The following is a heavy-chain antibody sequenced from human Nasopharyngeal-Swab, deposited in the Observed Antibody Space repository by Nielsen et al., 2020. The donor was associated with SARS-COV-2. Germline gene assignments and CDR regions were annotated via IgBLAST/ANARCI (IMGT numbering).Heavy chain of an antibody. CDR1: GGSISSGSYS. CDR2: IYTSGST. Sequence: SETLSLTCTVSGGSISSGSYSWSWIRQPAGKGLEWIGRIYTSGSTNYNPSLKSRVTISVDTSKNQFSLKLSSVTAADTAVYYCARGYYYDSSGFFDYWGQGTLVTVSS. V-gene: IGHV4-61*02. D-gene: IGHD3-22*01. J-gene: IGHJ4*02. CDR3: ARGYYYDSSGFFDY.